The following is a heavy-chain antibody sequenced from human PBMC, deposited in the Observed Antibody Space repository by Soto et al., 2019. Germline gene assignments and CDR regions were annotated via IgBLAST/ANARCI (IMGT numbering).Heavy chain of an antibody. CDR2: ISGSGGST. CDR1: GFTFSSYA. D-gene: IGHD3-22*01. Sequence: HPGGSLRLSCAASGFTFSSYAMSWVRQAPGKGLEWVSAISGSGGSTYYADSVKGRFTISRDNSKNTLYLQMNSLRAEDTAVYYCAKDPPVYYYDSSGSYYWGQGTLVTVSS. V-gene: IGHV3-23*01. CDR3: AKDPPVYYYDSSGSYY. J-gene: IGHJ4*02.